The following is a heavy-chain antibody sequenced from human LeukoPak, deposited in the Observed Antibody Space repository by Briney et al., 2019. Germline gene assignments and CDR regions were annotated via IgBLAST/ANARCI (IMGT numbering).Heavy chain of an antibody. V-gene: IGHV4-59*01. CDR1: GGSISSYY. CDR2: IYYRGST. J-gene: IGHJ4*02. D-gene: IGHD2-21*01. CDR3: ARGVVIAPQTFDY. Sequence: SETLSLTCTVSGGSISSYYWSWIRQPPGKGLEWMGYIYYRGSTNYNPSLKSRVTISVDTSKNQFSLKLSSVTAADTAVYYCARGVVIAPQTFDYWGQGTLVTVSS.